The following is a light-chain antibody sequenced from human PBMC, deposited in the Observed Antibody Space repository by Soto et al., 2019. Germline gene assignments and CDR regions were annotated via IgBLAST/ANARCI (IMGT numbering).Light chain of an antibody. CDR2: AAS. V-gene: IGKV1D-12*01. J-gene: IGKJ4*01. CDR3: QQADSFPLT. Sequence: DIQMTQSPSSVSASVGDRVIITCRASQDICSWLAWYQQKAGEAPKLLIFAASRLHSGVPSRFSGSGSGTDFTLTITNLQPEDFATYYCQQADSFPLTFGGGTKVEIK. CDR1: QDICSW.